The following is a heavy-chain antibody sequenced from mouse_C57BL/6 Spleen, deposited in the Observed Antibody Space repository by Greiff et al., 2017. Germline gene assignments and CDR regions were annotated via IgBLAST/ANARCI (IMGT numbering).Heavy chain of an antibody. J-gene: IGHJ4*01. D-gene: IGHD2-4*01. CDR2: INPNNGGT. CDR3: ARGRGDYDDLYYYAMDY. CDR1: GYTFTDYN. V-gene: IGHV1-18*01. Sequence: EVQLQQSGPELVKPGASVKIPCKASGYTFTDYNMDWVKQSHGKSLEWIGDINPNNGGTIYNQKIKGKATLTVDKSSSTAYMELRSLTSEDTAVYYCARGRGDYDDLYYYAMDYWGQGTSVTVSS.